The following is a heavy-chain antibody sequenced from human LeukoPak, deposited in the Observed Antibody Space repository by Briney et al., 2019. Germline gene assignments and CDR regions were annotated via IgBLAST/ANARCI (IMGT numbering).Heavy chain of an antibody. J-gene: IGHJ3*02. V-gene: IGHV4-4*07. Sequence: SETLSLTCSVSGGSISSYFWSWIRHPPGKGWKWIGRIKNSGNTNYNPSLESRVTLSLDTSKNQFSLNLSSVTAADTAAYYCAREGSSSGWRPFDIWGQGTVVTVSS. CDR2: IKNSGNT. D-gene: IGHD6-19*01. CDR3: AREGSSSGWRPFDI. CDR1: GGSISSYF.